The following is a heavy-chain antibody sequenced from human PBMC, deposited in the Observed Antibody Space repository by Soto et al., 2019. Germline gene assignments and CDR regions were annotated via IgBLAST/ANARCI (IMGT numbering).Heavy chain of an antibody. CDR1: GYTFTSYY. V-gene: IGHV1-46*01. CDR2: INPSGGST. CDR3: ASNAGVSAFDI. J-gene: IGHJ3*02. D-gene: IGHD3-10*01. Sequence: QVQLVQSGAEVKKPGASVKVSYKASGYTFTSYYMHWVRQAPGQGLEWMGIINPSGGSTSYAQKFQGRVTMTRDTSTSTVYMELSSLRSEDTAVYYCASNAGVSAFDIWGQGTMVTVSS.